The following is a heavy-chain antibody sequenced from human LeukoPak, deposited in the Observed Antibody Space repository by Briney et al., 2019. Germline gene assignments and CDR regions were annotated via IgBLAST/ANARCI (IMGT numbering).Heavy chain of an antibody. Sequence: PRGSLRLSCAASGFTFTSHNMNSVRQAPGKGLEWVSSITSSSSSIYYADSVKGRFTISRDNAKNSLYLQMDSLRDEDTAEYCFARDPYSGNYGAYYYYYMDVWGKGTTGTVSS. CDR2: ITSSSSSI. J-gene: IGHJ6*03. CDR3: ARDPYSGNYGAYYYYYMDV. D-gene: IGHD1-26*01. V-gene: IGHV3-21*06. CDR1: GFTFTSHN.